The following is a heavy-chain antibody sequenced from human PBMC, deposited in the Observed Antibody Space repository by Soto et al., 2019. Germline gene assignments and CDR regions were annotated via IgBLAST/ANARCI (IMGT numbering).Heavy chain of an antibody. CDR3: ARGTSLWFGELLEDYYYGMDV. CDR1: GGSFSGYY. D-gene: IGHD3-10*01. J-gene: IGHJ6*02. Sequence: SQTLSLTCAVYGGSFSGYYWSWIRQPPGKGLEWIGEINHSGSTNYNPSLKSRVTISVDTSKNQFSLKLSSVTAADTAVYYCARGTSLWFGELLEDYYYGMDVWGQGTTVTVSS. V-gene: IGHV4-34*01. CDR2: INHSGST.